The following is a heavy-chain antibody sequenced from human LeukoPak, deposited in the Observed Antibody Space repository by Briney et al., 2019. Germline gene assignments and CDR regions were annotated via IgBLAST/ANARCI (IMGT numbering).Heavy chain of an antibody. CDR1: GYTFTGYY. V-gene: IGHV1-2*02. Sequence: ASVKVSCKASGYTFTGYYMHWVRQAPGQGLEGVGWINPNSGGTNYAQKFQGRVTMTRNTSISTAYMELSRLRSDDTAVYYCARDRTPLHSSGWPTDYWGQGTLVTVSS. CDR3: ARDRTPLHSSGWPTDY. J-gene: IGHJ4*02. D-gene: IGHD6-19*01. CDR2: INPNSGGT.